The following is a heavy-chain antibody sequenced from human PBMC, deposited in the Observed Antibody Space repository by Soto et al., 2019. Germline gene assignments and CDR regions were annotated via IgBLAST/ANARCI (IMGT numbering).Heavy chain of an antibody. Sequence: SETLSLTCAVYGGSFSGYYWSWIRQPPGKGLEWIGEINHSGSTNYNPSLKSRVTISVDTSKNQFSLKLSSVTAADTAVYYCARAYYLYYYYYGMDVWGQGTTVTVSS. J-gene: IGHJ6*02. V-gene: IGHV4-34*01. D-gene: IGHD3-10*01. CDR3: ARAYYLYYYYYGMDV. CDR1: GGSFSGYY. CDR2: INHSGST.